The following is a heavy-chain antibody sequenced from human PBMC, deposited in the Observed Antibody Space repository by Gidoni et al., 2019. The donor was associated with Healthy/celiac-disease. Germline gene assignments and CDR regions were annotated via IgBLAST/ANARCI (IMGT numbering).Heavy chain of an antibody. CDR2: ISYDGSNK. CDR3: ARDGGYSSSWDYYFDY. D-gene: IGHD6-13*01. J-gene: IGHJ4*02. V-gene: IGHV3-30-3*01. Sequence: QVQLVESGGGVVQPGRSLRLSCAASGFTFSSYAMHWVRQAPGKGLEWVAVISYDGSNKYYADSVKGRFTISRDNSKNTLYLQMNSLRAEDTAVYYCARDGGYSSSWDYYFDYWGQGTLVTVSS. CDR1: GFTFSSYA.